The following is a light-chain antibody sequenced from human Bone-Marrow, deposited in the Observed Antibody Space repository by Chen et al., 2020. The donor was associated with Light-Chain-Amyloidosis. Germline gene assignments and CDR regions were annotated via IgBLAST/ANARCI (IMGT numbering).Light chain of an antibody. CDR2: GAS. Sequence: EIVFTPSPGTLSLSPGEIAPLSCRASQSVSSTYLAWYQQKPGQGPSLLIDGASTRATGIPDRFSGSGSGTDFTLTISRLEPEDFAVYYCHLYGRSPPCTFGQGTKLEIK. J-gene: IGKJ2*02. V-gene: IGKV3-20*01. CDR1: QSVSSTY. CDR3: HLYGRSPPCT.